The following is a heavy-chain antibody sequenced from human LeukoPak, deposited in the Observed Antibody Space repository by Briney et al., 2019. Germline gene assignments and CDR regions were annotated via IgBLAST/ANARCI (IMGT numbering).Heavy chain of an antibody. CDR1: GFTFSSYW. D-gene: IGHD3-10*02. CDR3: ARRGLVPAFDI. J-gene: IGHJ3*02. CDR2: VNSDGNIT. V-gene: IGHV3-74*01. Sequence: PGGPLRLSCAASGFTFSSYWMHWVRQAPGKGLVWLSRVNSDGNITTYAESVRGRFTISRDNAKNTLYLQMNSLRAEDTAVYYCARRGLVPAFDIWGQGTTVIVTS.